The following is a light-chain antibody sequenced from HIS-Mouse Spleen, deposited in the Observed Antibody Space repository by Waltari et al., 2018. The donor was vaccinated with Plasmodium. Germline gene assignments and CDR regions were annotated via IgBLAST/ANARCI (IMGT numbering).Light chain of an antibody. CDR3: SSYTSSSTVV. J-gene: IGLJ2*01. Sequence: QSALTQPASVSGSTGQSITISCTGTSSDVGGYNYVSWYQQHPGKAPKLMIYDVSNRPSGVSNRCSGSKSGNTASLTISGLQAEDEADYYCSSYTSSSTVVFGGGTKLTVL. CDR1: SSDVGGYNY. CDR2: DVS. V-gene: IGLV2-14*03.